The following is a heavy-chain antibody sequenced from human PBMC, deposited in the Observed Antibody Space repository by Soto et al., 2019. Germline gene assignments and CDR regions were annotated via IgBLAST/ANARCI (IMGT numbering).Heavy chain of an antibody. V-gene: IGHV3-23*04. D-gene: IGHD1-26*01. CDR1: GFTFDDYA. Sequence: EVQLVESGGGLVQPGRSLRLSCAASGFTFDDYAMHWVRQAPGKGLEWVSGISGSGGSTYYADSVKGRFTISRDNSKNTRYLQMNSLRAEDTAVYYCAKLYLGATGYFDYWCQGTLVTVSS. CDR3: AKLYLGATGYFDY. J-gene: IGHJ4*02. CDR2: ISGSGGST.